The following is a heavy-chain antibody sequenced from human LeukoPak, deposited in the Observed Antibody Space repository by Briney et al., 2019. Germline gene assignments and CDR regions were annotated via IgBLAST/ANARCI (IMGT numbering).Heavy chain of an antibody. CDR1: GFTFSTYW. Sequence: GGSLRLSCAASGFTFSTYWMSWVRQAPGKGLEWVSVISGSGGSTYYADSVRGRFTISRDNSKNTLSLQMTSLRDEDTALYYCAKDGLYGDYVYFDYWGQGTLVTVSS. D-gene: IGHD4-17*01. CDR3: AKDGLYGDYVYFDY. CDR2: ISGSGGST. J-gene: IGHJ4*02. V-gene: IGHV3-23*01.